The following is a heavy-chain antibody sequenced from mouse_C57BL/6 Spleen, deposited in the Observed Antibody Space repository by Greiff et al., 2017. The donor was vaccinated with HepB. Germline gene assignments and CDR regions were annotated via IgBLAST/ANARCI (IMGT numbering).Heavy chain of an antibody. CDR1: GYTFTSYW. Sequence: QVQLQQPGTELVKPGASVKLSCKASGYTFTSYWMPWVKQRPGQGLEWIGNINPSNGGTNYNEKFESKATLTVDKSSSTAYMQLSSLTSEDSAVYYCASYYYGSSPLDAMDYWGQGTSVTVSS. CDR2: INPSNGGT. D-gene: IGHD1-1*01. V-gene: IGHV1-53*01. CDR3: ASYYYGSSPLDAMDY. J-gene: IGHJ4*01.